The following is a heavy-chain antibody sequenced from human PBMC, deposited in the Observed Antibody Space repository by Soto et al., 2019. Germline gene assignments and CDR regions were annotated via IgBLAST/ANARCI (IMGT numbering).Heavy chain of an antibody. CDR1: GYTFSNYG. CDR2: INGYNANT. V-gene: IGHV1-18*01. CDR3: ARGDSPVHFDH. D-gene: IGHD5-18*01. Sequence: QVHLVQSGLEVKKPGASVKVSCKTSGYTFSNYGIAWVRQAPGQGLEWKGWINGYNANTNYAQKFQGRVTINIDTSATTAYFELRILRSDDTAVFYCARGDSPVHFDHWGQGTLVTVST. J-gene: IGHJ4*02.